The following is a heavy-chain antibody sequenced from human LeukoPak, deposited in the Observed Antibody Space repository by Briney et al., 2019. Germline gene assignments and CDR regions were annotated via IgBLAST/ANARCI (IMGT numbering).Heavy chain of an antibody. CDR2: IYYSGST. V-gene: IGHV4-39*01. CDR3: ARHKWSVGSDY. Sequence: PSETLSLTCTVSGGSISSSSYYWGWIRQPPGKGLEWIGTIYYSGSTYYNPSLKSRVTISVDTSKNQFSLKPSSVTAADTAVYYCARHKWSVGSDYWGQGTLVTVSS. J-gene: IGHJ4*02. CDR1: GGSISSSSYY. D-gene: IGHD1-26*01.